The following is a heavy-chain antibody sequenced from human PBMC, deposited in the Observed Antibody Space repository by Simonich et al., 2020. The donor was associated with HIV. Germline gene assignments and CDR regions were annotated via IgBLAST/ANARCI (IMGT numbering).Heavy chain of an antibody. CDR3: AKVARYFDWYSTAFDY. D-gene: IGHD3-9*01. CDR2: INHSAST. V-gene: IGHV4-34*02. Sequence: QVQLQQWGAGLLKPSETLSLTCAVFGGSFSGYYWSWIRPPPGKGLEWIGEINHSASTKSHPSLKTRVTISVDTSKNQFSLKLTSVTAADTAVYYCAKVARYFDWYSTAFDYWGQGTLVTVSS. CDR1: GGSFSGYY. J-gene: IGHJ4*02.